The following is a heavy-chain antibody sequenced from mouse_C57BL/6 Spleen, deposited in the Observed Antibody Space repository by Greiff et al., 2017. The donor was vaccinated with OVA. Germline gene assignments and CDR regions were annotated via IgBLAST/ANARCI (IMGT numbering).Heavy chain of an antibody. V-gene: IGHV1-72*01. CDR1: GYTLTSYW. D-gene: IGHD1-1*01. Sequence: QVQLQQSGAELVKPGASVKLSCKAPGYTLTSYWMYWVKQRPGRGLEWIGRIDPISGGIKYNEKFKSKATLTVDKPSSTAYMQLSSLTSEDSAVYYCASDYYGSLFAYWGQGTLVTVSA. CDR3: ASDYYGSLFAY. J-gene: IGHJ3*01. CDR2: IDPISGGI.